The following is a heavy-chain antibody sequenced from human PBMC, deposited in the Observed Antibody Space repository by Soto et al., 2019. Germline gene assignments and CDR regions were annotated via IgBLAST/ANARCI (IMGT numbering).Heavy chain of an antibody. CDR2: IWAHGTEQ. D-gene: IGHD1-1*01. J-gene: IGHJ4*02. CDR1: GYSITNHG. Sequence: GGSLRLSCAASGYSITNHGMHWVRQAPGKGLEWVALIWAHGTEQYYADSVKGRFTVSRDTSTNTVYLQMNSLRAEDTARYYCGKDIRSGSIDYWGQGTLVTISS. CDR3: GKDIRSGSIDY. V-gene: IGHV3-33*06.